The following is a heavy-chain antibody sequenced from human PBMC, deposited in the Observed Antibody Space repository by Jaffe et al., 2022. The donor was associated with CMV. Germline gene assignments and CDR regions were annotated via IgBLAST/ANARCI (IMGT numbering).Heavy chain of an antibody. CDR1: GFTFSNAW. Sequence: EVQLVESGGGLVKPGGSLRLSCAASGFTFSNAWMSWVRQAPGKGLEWVGRIKSKTDGGTTDYAAPVKGRFTISRDDSKNTLYLQMNSLKTEDTAVYYCTTELAPDYYDSSGYYLIDYWGQGTLVTVSS. CDR3: TTELAPDYYDSSGYYLIDY. D-gene: IGHD3-22*01. V-gene: IGHV3-15*01. J-gene: IGHJ4*02. CDR2: IKSKTDGGTT.